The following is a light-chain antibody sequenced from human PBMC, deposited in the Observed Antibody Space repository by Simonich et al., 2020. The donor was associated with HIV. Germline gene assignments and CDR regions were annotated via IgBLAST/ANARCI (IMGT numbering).Light chain of an antibody. CDR2: AAS. CDR1: QSVSSN. J-gene: IGKJ3*01. V-gene: IGKV3-15*01. Sequence: EIVMKQSPATLSVSPGERAALSCRASQSVSSNLAWYQQKPGQDPRLLIYAASTRATGIPARFSGSGSGTEFTLTISSLQSEDFAVYYCQQYNNWPLGFGPGTKVDIK. CDR3: QQYNNWPLG.